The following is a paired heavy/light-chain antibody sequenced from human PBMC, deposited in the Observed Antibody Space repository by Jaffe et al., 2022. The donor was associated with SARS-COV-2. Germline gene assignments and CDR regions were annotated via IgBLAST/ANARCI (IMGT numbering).Light chain of an antibody. V-gene: IGKV2-30*01. CDR2: NVS. CDR3: MQGSHWPPT. J-gene: IGKJ5*01. CDR1: ESLQYSDGNTY. Sequence: DVVLTQSPLSLPVTLGQAASISCRSSESLQYSDGNTYVNWFQQRPGQSPRRLIHNVSNRDSGVPDRFGGSGSGTDFTLTISRVEAEDIAVYYCMQGSHWPPTFGQGTRLEMK.
Heavy chain of an antibody. CDR2: IDSDGTST. V-gene: IGHV3-74*01. CDR3: TRESTH. J-gene: IGHJ4*02. Sequence: EVRLVESGGGQVQPGGSLRLSCEGSGFPFSQYWIHWVRQDPGKRLMWVSRIDSDGTSTSYADSVRGRFTISRDNTKNRVYLQMNGLRVEDTAVYFCTRESTHWGRGTLVAVSS. CDR1: GFPFSQYW.